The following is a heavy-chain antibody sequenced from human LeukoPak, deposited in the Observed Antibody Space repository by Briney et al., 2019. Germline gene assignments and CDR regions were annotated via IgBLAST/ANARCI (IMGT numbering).Heavy chain of an antibody. Sequence: GGSLRLSCAASGFTFSTYAIHWVRQAPGKGLEWVAVISYDGSNKYYADPVKGRFTISRDNSKNTLYLQMNSLRAEDTAVYYCARDRGDYGDTWYFDYWGQGTLVTVSS. CDR1: GFTFSTYA. D-gene: IGHD4-17*01. CDR2: ISYDGSNK. V-gene: IGHV3-30-3*01. CDR3: ARDRGDYGDTWYFDY. J-gene: IGHJ4*02.